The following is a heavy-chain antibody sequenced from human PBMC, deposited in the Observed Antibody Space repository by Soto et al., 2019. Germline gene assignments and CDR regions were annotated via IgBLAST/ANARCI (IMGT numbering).Heavy chain of an antibody. V-gene: IGHV3-23*01. Sequence: GGSLRLSCAASGFIFENFGMSWVRQAPGKGLEWISSISGSGFKKYYADSVKGRFTISRDDSKSTVYLELNNLSAEDTAVYHCAKNQGVELVPLATVDWFDPWGQGSVVTVSS. CDR1: GFIFENFG. D-gene: IGHD1-26*01. CDR2: ISGSGFKK. J-gene: IGHJ5*02. CDR3: AKNQGVELVPLATVDWFDP.